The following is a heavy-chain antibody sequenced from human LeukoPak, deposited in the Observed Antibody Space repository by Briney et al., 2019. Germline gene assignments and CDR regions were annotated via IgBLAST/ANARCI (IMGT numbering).Heavy chain of an antibody. V-gene: IGHV3-21*01. D-gene: IGHD3-16*02. CDR3: ARGVNQILGELSLFNY. Sequence: GGSLRLSCAASGFTFSSYSMNWVRQAPGKGLEWVSSISSSSSYIYYADSVKGQFTISRDNAKNSLYLQMNSLRAEDTAVYYCARGVNQILGELSLFNYWGQGTLVTVSS. CDR1: GFTFSSYS. CDR2: ISSSSSYI. J-gene: IGHJ4*02.